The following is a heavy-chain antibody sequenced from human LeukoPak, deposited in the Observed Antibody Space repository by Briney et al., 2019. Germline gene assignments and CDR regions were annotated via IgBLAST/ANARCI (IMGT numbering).Heavy chain of an antibody. CDR3: AKGSYYYDSADYFDY. CDR1: GFTFSSYG. J-gene: IGHJ4*02. Sequence: GGSLRLSCAASGFTFSSYGMSWVRQAPGKGLEWVSTLSGSGGNTYYADSVKGRVTISRDNSKNTLYLQMNSLRAEDTAVYHCAKGSYYYDSADYFDYWGQGTLVTVSS. V-gene: IGHV3-23*01. D-gene: IGHD3-22*01. CDR2: LSGSGGNT.